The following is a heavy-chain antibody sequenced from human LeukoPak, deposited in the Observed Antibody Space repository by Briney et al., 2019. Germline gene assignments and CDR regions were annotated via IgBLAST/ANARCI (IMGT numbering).Heavy chain of an antibody. Sequence: GGSLRLSCAASGFTFSSYWMSWVRQAPGKGLEWVANIKQDGSEKYYVDSVKGRFTISRDNAKNSMYLQMSSLRVEDTAVYYCVRGGKYYYDSNGYYPHFDYWGRGTLVTVSS. V-gene: IGHV3-7*01. CDR1: GFTFSSYW. CDR3: VRGGKYYYDSNGYYPHFDY. CDR2: IKQDGSEK. D-gene: IGHD3-22*01. J-gene: IGHJ4*02.